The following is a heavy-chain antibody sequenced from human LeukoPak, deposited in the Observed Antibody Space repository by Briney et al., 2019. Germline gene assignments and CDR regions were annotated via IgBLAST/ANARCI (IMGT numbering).Heavy chain of an antibody. V-gene: IGHV3-30*04. J-gene: IGHJ3*02. CDR2: ISYDGSNK. Sequence: GGSLRLSCAASEFTFSSYAMHWVRQAPGKGLEWVAVISYDGSNKYYADSVKGRFTISRDNSKNTLYLQMNSLRAEDTAVYYCARDQRAFDIWGQGTMVTVSS. CDR3: ARDQRAFDI. CDR1: EFTFSSYA.